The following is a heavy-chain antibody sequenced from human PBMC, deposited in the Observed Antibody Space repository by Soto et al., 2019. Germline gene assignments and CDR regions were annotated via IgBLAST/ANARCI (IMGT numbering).Heavy chain of an antibody. J-gene: IGHJ5*02. CDR2: ISAYNGNT. CDR3: ARVGFRGCGFWSGYGGWFDP. Sequence: ASVKVSCKASGYTFTSYCISWVRQAPGQGLEWMGWISAYNGNTNYAQKLQGRVTMTTDTSTSTAYMELRSLRSDDTAVYYCARVGFRGCGFWSGYGGWFDPWGQGTLVTVSS. V-gene: IGHV1-18*01. CDR1: GYTFTSYC. D-gene: IGHD3-3*01.